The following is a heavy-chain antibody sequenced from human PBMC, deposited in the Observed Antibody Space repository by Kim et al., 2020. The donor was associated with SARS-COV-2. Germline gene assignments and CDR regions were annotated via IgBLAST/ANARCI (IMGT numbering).Heavy chain of an antibody. CDR2: IYYSGST. Sequence: SETLSLTCTVSGGSISSSSYYWGWIRQPPGKGLEWIGSIYYSGSTYYNPSLKSRVTISVDTSKNQFSLKLSSVTAADTAVYYCASWSSGWYDYWGQGTLVTVSS. J-gene: IGHJ4*02. CDR1: GGSISSSSYY. V-gene: IGHV4-39*01. CDR3: ASWSSGWYDY. D-gene: IGHD6-19*01.